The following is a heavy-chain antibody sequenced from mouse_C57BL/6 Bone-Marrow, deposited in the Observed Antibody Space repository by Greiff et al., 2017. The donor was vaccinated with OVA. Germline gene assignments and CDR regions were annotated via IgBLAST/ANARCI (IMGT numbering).Heavy chain of an antibody. CDR2: IDPSDSYT. J-gene: IGHJ2*01. CDR1: GYTFTSYW. Sequence: QVQLQQPGAELVMPGASVKLSCKASGYTFTSYWMHWVKQRPGPGLEWIGEIDPSDSYTNYNQKFKGKSTLTVDKSSSTAYMQLSSLTSEDSAVYYCAREYINYPYYFDYWGQGTTLTVSS. D-gene: IGHD2-5*01. CDR3: AREYINYPYYFDY. V-gene: IGHV1-69*01.